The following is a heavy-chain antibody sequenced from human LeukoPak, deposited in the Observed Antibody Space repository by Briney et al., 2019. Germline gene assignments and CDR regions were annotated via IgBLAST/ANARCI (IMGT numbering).Heavy chain of an antibody. Sequence: SQTLSLTCTVSGGSISSGDYYWSWIRQPPGEGLEWIGYIYYSGSTYYNPSLKSRVTISVDTSKNQFSLKLSSVTAADTAVYYCARVSYDSSGYLIGYSDYWGQGTLVTVSS. J-gene: IGHJ4*02. CDR2: IYYSGST. D-gene: IGHD3-22*01. CDR3: ARVSYDSSGYLIGYSDY. V-gene: IGHV4-30-4*01. CDR1: GGSISSGDYY.